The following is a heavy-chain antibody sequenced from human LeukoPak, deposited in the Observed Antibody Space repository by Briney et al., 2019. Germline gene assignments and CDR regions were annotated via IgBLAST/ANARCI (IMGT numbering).Heavy chain of an antibody. CDR2: IWYDGSNK. V-gene: IGHV3-33*01. CDR3: ARSDNWNDLDY. CDR1: GFTFSSYG. D-gene: IGHD1-1*01. Sequence: HSGGSLRLSCAASGFTFSSYGMHWVRQAPGKGLEWVAVIWYDGSNKYYADSVKGRFTTSRDNSKNTLYLQMNSLRAEDTAVYYCARSDNWNDLDYWGQGTLVTVSS. J-gene: IGHJ4*02.